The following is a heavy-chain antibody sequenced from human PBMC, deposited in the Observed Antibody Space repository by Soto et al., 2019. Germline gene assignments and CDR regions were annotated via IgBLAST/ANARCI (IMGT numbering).Heavy chain of an antibody. Sequence: SETLSLTCAVYGGSFSGYYWSWIRQPPGKGLEWIGEINHSGSTNYNPSLKSRVTKSVDTSKNQFSLKLSSVTAADTAVYYCARGVKYYYDSSGYAFDYWGQGTLVTVSS. V-gene: IGHV4-34*01. CDR1: GGSFSGYY. J-gene: IGHJ4*02. CDR2: INHSGST. D-gene: IGHD3-22*01. CDR3: ARGVKYYYDSSGYAFDY.